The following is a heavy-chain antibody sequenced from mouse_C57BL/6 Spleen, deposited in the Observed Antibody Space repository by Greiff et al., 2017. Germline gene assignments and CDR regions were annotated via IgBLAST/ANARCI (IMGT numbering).Heavy chain of an antibody. CDR1: GYTFTSYW. D-gene: IGHD1-1*01. Sequence: VQLQQSGAELVMPGASVKLSCKASGYTFTSYWMHWVKQRPGQGLEWIGEIDPSDSYTNYNQKFKGKSTLTVDKSSSTAYMQLSSLTSEDSAVYYCARKFYDYAMDYWGQGTSVTVSS. CDR3: ARKFYDYAMDY. V-gene: IGHV1-69*01. J-gene: IGHJ4*01. CDR2: IDPSDSYT.